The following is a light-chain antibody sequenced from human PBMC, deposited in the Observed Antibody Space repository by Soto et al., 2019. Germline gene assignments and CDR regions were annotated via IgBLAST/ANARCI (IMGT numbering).Light chain of an antibody. J-gene: IGKJ2*01. CDR1: QSVSNRF. CDR2: GVS. CDR3: QQYSTLPHT. Sequence: SVLTQSPGTLSLSPGERATLSCRASQSVSNRFFAWYQQKPGQAPRLLIYGVSSRATGIPDRFSGSGFGTDFTLTISRLEPEDFVVYYCQQYSTLPHTFGQGTKLEVK. V-gene: IGKV3-20*01.